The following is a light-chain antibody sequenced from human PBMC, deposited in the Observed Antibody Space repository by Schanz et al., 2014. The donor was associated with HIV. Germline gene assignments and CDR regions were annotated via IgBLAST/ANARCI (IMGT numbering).Light chain of an antibody. Sequence: QSVLTQPPSVSGAPGQRVTISCTGSSSNIGGSYDVHWYQHLPGTAPKLLIYGNKYRPSGVPDRFSGSKSGNTASLTISGLQSEDEAAYYCAAWDDSLSGVVFGGGTKLTVL. CDR1: SSNIGGSYD. CDR3: AAWDDSLSGVV. CDR2: GNK. V-gene: IGLV1-40*01. J-gene: IGLJ3*02.